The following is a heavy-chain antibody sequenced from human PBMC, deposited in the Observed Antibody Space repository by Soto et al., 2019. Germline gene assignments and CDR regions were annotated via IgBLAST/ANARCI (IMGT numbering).Heavy chain of an antibody. V-gene: IGHV3-30*04. D-gene: IGHD3-22*01. J-gene: IGHJ5*01. CDR3: ARSPYYDSSGYYDS. Sequence: GGSLRLSCAASGFSFSNYAMHWVRQAPGKGLEWVAVISYDGRNKYYADSVKARFTISRDNSKNTLHLQMNSLRAEDTAVYYCARSPYYDSSGYYDSWGQGTLVTVYS. CDR1: GFSFSNYA. CDR2: ISYDGRNK.